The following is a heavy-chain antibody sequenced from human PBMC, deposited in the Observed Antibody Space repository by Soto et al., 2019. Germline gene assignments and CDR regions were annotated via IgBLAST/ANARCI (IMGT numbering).Heavy chain of an antibody. J-gene: IGHJ3*02. CDR2: VGGTGDT. CDR1: RLTFSNYV. V-gene: IGHV3-23*01. Sequence: EVQLFESGGALVQPGGSLRLSCAASRLTFSNYVVNWVRQAPGKGLEWVSTVGGTGDTYYPDSVKGRFTISRDNSKNMIYLQMSGLRAEDTAVYYCATSGHCNSLKCTSFDMWGQVTMVAVSS. D-gene: IGHD2-2*01. CDR3: ATSGHCNSLKCTSFDM.